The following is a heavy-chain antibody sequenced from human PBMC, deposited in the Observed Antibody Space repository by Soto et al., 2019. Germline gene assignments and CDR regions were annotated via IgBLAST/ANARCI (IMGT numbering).Heavy chain of an antibody. J-gene: IGHJ5*02. CDR3: ARVFFGRLAWLDP. Sequence: SETLSLTCTVSGGSISSYYWSWIRQPPGKGLEWIGYIYYSGSTNYNPSLKSRVTISVDTSKNQFSLKLSSVTAADTAVYYGARVFFGRLAWLDPWGQRTLVTVSS. CDR1: GGSISSYY. CDR2: IYYSGST. D-gene: IGHD1-26*01. V-gene: IGHV4-59*01.